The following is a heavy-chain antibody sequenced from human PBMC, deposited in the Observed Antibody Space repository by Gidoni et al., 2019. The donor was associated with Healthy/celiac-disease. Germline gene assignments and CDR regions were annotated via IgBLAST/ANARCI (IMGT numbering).Heavy chain of an antibody. CDR2: IKSKTDGGTT. CDR3: TTEVRFLEWLLFDY. CDR1: GFTFSNAW. D-gene: IGHD3-3*01. J-gene: IGHJ4*02. V-gene: IGHV3-15*01. Sequence: ELQLVEAGGGLVKPGGSLRLSCAASGFTFSNAWMSWVRQAPGKGLEWVGRIKSKTDGGTTDYAAPVKGRFTISRDDSKNTLYLQMNSLKTDDTAVYYCTTEVRFLEWLLFDYWGQGTLVTVSS.